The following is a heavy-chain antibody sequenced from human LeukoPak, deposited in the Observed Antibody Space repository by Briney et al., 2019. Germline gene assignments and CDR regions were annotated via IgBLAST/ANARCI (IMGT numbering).Heavy chain of an antibody. CDR3: ARQYSSGWYIDY. Sequence: PSETLSLTCTVSGGSISSYYWSWIRQPPGKGLEWIGYIYYSGSTNHNPSLKSRVTISVDTSKNQFSLKLSSVTAADTAVYYCARQYSSGWYIDYWGQGTLVTVSS. V-gene: IGHV4-59*08. CDR1: GGSISSYY. D-gene: IGHD6-19*01. CDR2: IYYSGST. J-gene: IGHJ4*02.